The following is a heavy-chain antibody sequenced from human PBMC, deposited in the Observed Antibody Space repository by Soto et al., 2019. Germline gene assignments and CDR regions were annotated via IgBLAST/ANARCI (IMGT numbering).Heavy chain of an antibody. J-gene: IGHJ6*02. V-gene: IGHV4-39*01. CDR3: ARHGVDYGDYAGYYYYGMDV. CDR1: GGSISGGPYY. CDR2: IYYSGSA. Sequence: QVQLQESGPGLVKPSETLSLTCTVSGGSISGGPYYWGWIRQPPGKGLEWLGFIYYSGSAYYNPSLKSRVTISTATSTNQFSRKLTSVTAADTAVFYCARHGVDYGDYAGYYYYGMDVWGRGTTVTVSS. D-gene: IGHD4-17*01.